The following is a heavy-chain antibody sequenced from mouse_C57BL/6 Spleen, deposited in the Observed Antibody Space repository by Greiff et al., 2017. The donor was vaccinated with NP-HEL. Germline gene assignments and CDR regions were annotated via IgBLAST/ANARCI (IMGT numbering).Heavy chain of an antibody. D-gene: IGHD2-4*01. Sequence: VQLQQPGAELVRPGSSVKLSCKASGYTFTSYWMDWVKQRPGQGLEWIGNIYPSDSETHYNQKFKDKATLTVDKSSSTAYMQLSSLTSEDSAVYYCARGPSYDYDGAWCAYWGQGTLVTVSA. CDR3: ARGPSYDYDGAWCAY. V-gene: IGHV1-61*01. CDR1: GYTFTSYW. J-gene: IGHJ3*01. CDR2: IYPSDSET.